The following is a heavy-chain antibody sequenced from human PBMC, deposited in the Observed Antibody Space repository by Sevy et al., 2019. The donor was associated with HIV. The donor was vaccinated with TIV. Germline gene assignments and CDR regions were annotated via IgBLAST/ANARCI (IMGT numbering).Heavy chain of an antibody. CDR1: GYTFTSYD. J-gene: IGHJ5*02. CDR3: ARGLMVGATSS. V-gene: IGHV1-8*01. Sequence: ASVKVSCKASGYTFTSYDINWVRQATGQGLEGRGWINPNSGNTGYAQKFQGRVTMTRNTSISTAYMELSSVGSEDTAVYYGARGLMVGATSSWGQGTLVTVSS. D-gene: IGHD1-26*01. CDR2: INPNSGNT.